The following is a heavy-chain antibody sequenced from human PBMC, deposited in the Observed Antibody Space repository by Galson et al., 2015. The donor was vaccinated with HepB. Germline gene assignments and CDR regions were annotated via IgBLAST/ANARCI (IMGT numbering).Heavy chain of an antibody. Sequence: SVKVSCKASGGTFSSYTISWVRQAPGQGLEWMGRIIPILGIANYAQKFQGRVTITADKSTSTAYMELSSLRSEDTAVYYCARDTPRPPRNYFDYWGQGTLVAVSS. CDR2: IIPILGIA. CDR1: GGTFSSYT. V-gene: IGHV1-69*04. J-gene: IGHJ4*02. D-gene: IGHD1-14*01. CDR3: ARDTPRPPRNYFDY.